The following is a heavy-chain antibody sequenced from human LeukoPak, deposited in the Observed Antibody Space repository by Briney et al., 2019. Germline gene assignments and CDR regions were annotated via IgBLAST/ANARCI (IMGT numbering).Heavy chain of an antibody. CDR1: GGSISSSSYY. Sequence: PSETLSLTCTVSGGSISSSSYYWGWIRQPPGKGLEWIGSIYYSGSTYYNPSLKSRVTISVDTSKNQFSLKLSSVTAADTAVYYCAREVYGSGSYWDYWGQGTLVTVSS. CDR2: IYYSGST. D-gene: IGHD3-10*01. J-gene: IGHJ4*02. V-gene: IGHV4-39*07. CDR3: AREVYGSGSYWDY.